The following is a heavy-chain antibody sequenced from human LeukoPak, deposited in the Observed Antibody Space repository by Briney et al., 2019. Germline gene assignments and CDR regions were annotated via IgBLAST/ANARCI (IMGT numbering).Heavy chain of an antibody. CDR3: AKDMGGGAEHCNMTACYFRSYGVGV. D-gene: IGHD2/OR15-2a*01. Sequence: QAGGSLRLSCAASGFAFSSFGMHWVRQAPGKGLEWVAFTSYSERKKQVADSVKGRFAISRDNSKNTLFLQMNSLTAEDTAVYYCAKDMGGGAEHCNMTACYFRSYGVGVWGQGTTVTVSS. V-gene: IGHV3-30*18. CDR2: TSYSERKK. J-gene: IGHJ6*02. CDR1: GFAFSSFG.